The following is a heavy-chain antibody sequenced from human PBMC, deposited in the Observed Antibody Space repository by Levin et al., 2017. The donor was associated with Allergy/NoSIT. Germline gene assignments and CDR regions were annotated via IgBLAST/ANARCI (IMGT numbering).Heavy chain of an antibody. Sequence: SGPTLVKPTQTLTLTCTFSGFSLSTSGMCVNWIRQPPGKALEWLARIDWDDDKYYSTPLKTRLPISNDTSQNQVVLTVTNVDPGNTARYYCARDAYLGHSYGYYYGLDVWGQGTTVTVSS. CDR1: GFSLSTSGMC. V-gene: IGHV2-70*11. D-gene: IGHD3-16*01. CDR3: ARDAYLGHSYGYYYGLDV. CDR2: IDWDDDK. J-gene: IGHJ6*02.